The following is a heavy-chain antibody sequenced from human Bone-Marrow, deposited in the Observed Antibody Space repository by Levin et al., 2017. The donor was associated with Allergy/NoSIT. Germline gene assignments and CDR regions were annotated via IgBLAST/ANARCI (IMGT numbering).Heavy chain of an antibody. Sequence: LSLTCAASGFTFSYYNMHWVRQVPGKGLEWVALISYDGGEKDYADSVKGRFTISRDNSKNTLFLQINSLRSQDTATYYCARDRAEMATITAFDIWGQGTLVTVSS. CDR3: ARDRAEMATITAFDI. D-gene: IGHD5-24*01. J-gene: IGHJ3*02. CDR2: ISYDGGEK. V-gene: IGHV3-30*03. CDR1: GFTFSYYN.